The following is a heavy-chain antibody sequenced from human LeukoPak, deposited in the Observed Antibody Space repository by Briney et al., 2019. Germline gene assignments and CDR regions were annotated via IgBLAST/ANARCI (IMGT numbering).Heavy chain of an antibody. CDR3: ARSDTAMDYFDY. Sequence: GGSLRLSCAVSGFTFSSYDMSWVRQAPGKGLEWVSGISGSGGSTYYADSVKGRFTISRDNSKNTLYLQMNSLRAEDTAVYYCARSDTAMDYFDYWGQGTLVTVSS. CDR1: GFTFSSYD. D-gene: IGHD5-18*01. J-gene: IGHJ4*02. V-gene: IGHV3-23*01. CDR2: ISGSGGST.